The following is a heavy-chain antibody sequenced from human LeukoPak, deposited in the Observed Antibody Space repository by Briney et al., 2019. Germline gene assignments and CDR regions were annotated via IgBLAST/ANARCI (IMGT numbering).Heavy chain of an antibody. J-gene: IGHJ6*02. V-gene: IGHV4-59*08. CDR1: GGSISFY. CDR2: IYQSGST. D-gene: IGHD1-26*01. CDR3: ARHSDRWRYAMDV. Sequence: SETLSLTCTVSGGSISFYWSWFRQSPGKGLEWIGQIYQSGSTDYNPSLRSRVTISRDTSKNQFSLQLTSVTAADTAVYYCARHSDRWRYAMDVWGQGTTGTVSS.